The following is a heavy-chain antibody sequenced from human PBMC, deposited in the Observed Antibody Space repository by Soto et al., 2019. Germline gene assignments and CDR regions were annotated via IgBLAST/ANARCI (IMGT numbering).Heavy chain of an antibody. CDR2: IDPSGDSST. D-gene: IGHD2-2*01. CDR3: ARDLPSTSYGLDV. V-gene: IGHV1-46*03. J-gene: IGHJ6*02. CDR1: GYTFINYY. Sequence: QVQLVQSGAEVKKPGASLSISCKASGYTFINYYMHWVRQVPGQGLEWMGAIDPSGDSSTTYAQNFQGRVTITRDTSTGTVYLELTSLRSEDTAVYYCARDLPSTSYGLDVWGQGTTVTVS.